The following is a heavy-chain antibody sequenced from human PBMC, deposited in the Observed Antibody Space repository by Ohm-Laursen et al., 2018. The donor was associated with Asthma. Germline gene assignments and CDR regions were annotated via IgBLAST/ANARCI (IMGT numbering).Heavy chain of an antibody. CDR1: GFSFRGYA. Sequence: SLRLSCAASGFSFRGYAMHWVRQAPGKGLEWLAVISYDSSLKYYADSVNGRFTISRDDFKSTLYLQMNSLRADDTALYYCARDVMDWYSPALDFWGQGSLVTVSS. CDR3: ARDVMDWYSPALDF. CDR2: ISYDSSLK. V-gene: IGHV3-30-3*01. D-gene: IGHD3/OR15-3a*01. J-gene: IGHJ4*02.